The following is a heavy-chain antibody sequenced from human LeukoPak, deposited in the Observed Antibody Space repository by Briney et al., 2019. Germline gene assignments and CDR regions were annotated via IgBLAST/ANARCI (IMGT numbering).Heavy chain of an antibody. Sequence: PSETLSLTCTVSGGSISSSSYYWGWIRQPPGKGLEWIGSIYYSGSTYYNPSLKSRVTISVDTSKNQFSLKLSSVTAADTAVYYCARVRYFDWSPNPPGAFDIWGQGTMVTVSS. V-gene: IGHV4-39*07. D-gene: IGHD3-9*01. CDR3: ARVRYFDWSPNPPGAFDI. CDR1: GGSISSSSYY. J-gene: IGHJ3*02. CDR2: IYYSGST.